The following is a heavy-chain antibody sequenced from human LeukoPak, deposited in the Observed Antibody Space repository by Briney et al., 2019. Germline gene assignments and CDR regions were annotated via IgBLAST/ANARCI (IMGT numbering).Heavy chain of an antibody. CDR2: IYYSGST. V-gene: IGHV4-31*03. D-gene: IGHD6-19*01. CDR1: GGSISRGAYY. Sequence: SQTLSLTCTVSGGSISRGAYYWSWIRQYPGKGLEWIGYIYYSGSTSYNPSLQSRVTISVDTSKNQFSLKLSSVTAADTAVYYCARVPGAVAGPEQYYFDYWGQGSLVTVSS. CDR3: ARVPGAVAGPEQYYFDY. J-gene: IGHJ4*02.